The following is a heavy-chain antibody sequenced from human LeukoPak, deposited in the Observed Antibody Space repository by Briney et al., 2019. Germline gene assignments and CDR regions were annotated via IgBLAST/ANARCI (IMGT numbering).Heavy chain of an antibody. CDR2: IYHSGST. V-gene: IGHV4-30-2*01. Sequence: SQTLSLTGTVSGGSSSSGGYYWSWIRQPPGKGLEWIGYIYHSGSTYYNPSLKSRVTISVDRSKNQFSLKLSSVTAADTAVYYCARERHPGYQLLPFDYWGQGTLVTVSS. J-gene: IGHJ4*02. D-gene: IGHD2-2*01. CDR1: GGSSSSGGYY. CDR3: ARERHPGYQLLPFDY.